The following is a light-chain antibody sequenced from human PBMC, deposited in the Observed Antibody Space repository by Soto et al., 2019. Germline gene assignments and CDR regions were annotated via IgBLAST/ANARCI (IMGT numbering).Light chain of an antibody. J-gene: IGKJ1*01. CDR3: QQYYIESWT. CDR1: QSISSW. V-gene: IGKV1-5*01. CDR2: DAS. Sequence: DIQMTQSPSTLSASVGDRVTITCRASQSISSWLAWYQQKPGKAPKLLIYDASSLESGVPSRFSGSRSGTEFTLTISSLQPDDFATYYCQQYYIESWTFGQGTKVDNK.